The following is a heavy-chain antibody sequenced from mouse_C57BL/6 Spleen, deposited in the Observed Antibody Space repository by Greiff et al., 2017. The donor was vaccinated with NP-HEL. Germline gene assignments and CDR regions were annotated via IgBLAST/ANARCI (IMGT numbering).Heavy chain of an antibody. CDR3: ARGRGYGWFAY. V-gene: IGHV1-54*01. J-gene: IGHJ3*01. Sequence: QVQLQQSGAELVRPGTSVKVSCKASGYAFTNYLIEWVKQRPGQGLEWIGVINPGSGGTNYNEKFKGKATLTADKSSSTAYMQLSSLTSEDAAVYFCARGRGYGWFAYWGQGTLVTVSA. D-gene: IGHD2-2*01. CDR2: INPGSGGT. CDR1: GYAFTNYL.